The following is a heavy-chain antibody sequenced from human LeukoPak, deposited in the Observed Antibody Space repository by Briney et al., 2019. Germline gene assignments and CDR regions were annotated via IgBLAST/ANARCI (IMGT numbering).Heavy chain of an antibody. CDR3: AKALGGYHFDY. V-gene: IGHV3-23*01. CDR2: ISGGGGNT. Sequence: GFLRLSCAASGFTFSSYGMSWVRQAPGKGLEWASSISGGGGNTYYADSVKGRFTISRDNSKNTLFLHMNSLRAEDTAVYYCAKALGGYHFDYWGQGTLVTVSS. J-gene: IGHJ4*02. CDR1: GFTFSSYG. D-gene: IGHD3-16*01.